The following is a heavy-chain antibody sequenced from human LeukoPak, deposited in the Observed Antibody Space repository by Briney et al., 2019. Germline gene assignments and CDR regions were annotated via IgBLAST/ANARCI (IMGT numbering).Heavy chain of an antibody. J-gene: IGHJ2*01. CDR1: GDSVSSNSAV. D-gene: IGHD7-27*01. Sequence: SHTLSLTCAICGDSVSSNSAVGHWIRQSPSRGLEWLGRTYYRSQWYNDYAVSVKSRITINPDTSKNKFSLQLNSVTPEDTAVYYCARDRLTGWGDSYFDLWGRGTLVTVSS. CDR3: ARDRLTGWGDSYFDL. V-gene: IGHV6-1*01. CDR2: TYYRSQWYN.